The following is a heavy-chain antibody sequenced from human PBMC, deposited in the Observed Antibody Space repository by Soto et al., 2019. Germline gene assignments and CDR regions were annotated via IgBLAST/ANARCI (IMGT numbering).Heavy chain of an antibody. CDR1: GGSFSGYY. CDR2: INHSGST. Sequence: PSETLSLTCAVYGGSFSGYYWTWIRQPPGTGLERIGEINHSGSTNYNPSLKSRVTISVDTSKNQFSLKLTSVTAADTAVYYCARDKITGIFDYWGQGTLGTVS. V-gene: IGHV4-34*01. J-gene: IGHJ4*02. CDR3: ARDKITGIFDY. D-gene: IGHD2-8*02.